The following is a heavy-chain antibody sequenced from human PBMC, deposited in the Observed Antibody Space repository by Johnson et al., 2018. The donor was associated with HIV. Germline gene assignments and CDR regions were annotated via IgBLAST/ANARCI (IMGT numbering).Heavy chain of an antibody. Sequence: VQLVESGGGLVQPGGSLRLSCAASGFTFSSYAMSWVRQAPGKGLEWVSVIYSGGSTFYADSVKGRFTISRDNSKNTLYLQMNNLRAEDTAVYYCAKGGEVWYGAFDFWGQGTMAIVSS. V-gene: IGHV3-66*01. CDR1: GFTFSSYA. CDR3: AKGGEVWYGAFDF. D-gene: IGHD6-13*01. J-gene: IGHJ3*01. CDR2: IYSGGST.